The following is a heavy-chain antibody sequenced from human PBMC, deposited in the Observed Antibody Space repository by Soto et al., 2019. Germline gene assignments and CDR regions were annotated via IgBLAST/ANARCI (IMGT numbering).Heavy chain of an antibody. Sequence: EVQLVESGGGLVQPGGSLRLSCAASGFTFRSYWMHWVRQAPGKGLVWVSRISPDGSITNYADSVKGRFTISRDNAKNTLCLQMTSLRAEDTAVYYCTREVATVPDYWGQGTLVTVSS. CDR3: TREVATVPDY. V-gene: IGHV3-74*01. J-gene: IGHJ4*02. D-gene: IGHD2-15*01. CDR1: GFTFRSYW. CDR2: ISPDGSIT.